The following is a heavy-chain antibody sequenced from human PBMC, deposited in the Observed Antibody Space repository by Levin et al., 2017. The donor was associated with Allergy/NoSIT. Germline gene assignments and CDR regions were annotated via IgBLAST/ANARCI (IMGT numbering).Heavy chain of an antibody. CDR3: VRSVNAAGWVWFDP. J-gene: IGHJ5*02. Sequence: SCTVSGGSISTGSYYWGWIRQPPGKGLEWVGHIYFTGATYSNPSLKSRVTISVDTLKNHFSLELTSVTAADTAVYYCVRSVNAAGWVWFDPWGQGTLVTVSS. CDR2: IYFTGAT. V-gene: IGHV4-39*02. CDR1: GGSISTGSYY. D-gene: IGHD6-13*01.